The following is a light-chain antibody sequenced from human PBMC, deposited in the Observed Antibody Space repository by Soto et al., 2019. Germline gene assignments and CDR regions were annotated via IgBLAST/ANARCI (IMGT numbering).Light chain of an antibody. CDR1: QSVGSN. Sequence: EIVMTQSPATLSVSPGERATLSCRASQSVGSNLAWYQQKPGQAPRLLIYGSSTTPTGIPARFSGSGSETEFTLTISSLQSEDFAVYFCQQYNNWPPYTFGQGTKLEIK. CDR3: QQYNNWPPYT. V-gene: IGKV3-15*01. CDR2: GSS. J-gene: IGKJ2*01.